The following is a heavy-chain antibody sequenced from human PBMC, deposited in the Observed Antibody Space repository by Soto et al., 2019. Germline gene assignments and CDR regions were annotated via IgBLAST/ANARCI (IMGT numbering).Heavy chain of an antibody. Sequence: EVQLVESGGGLVKPGGSLRLSCAASGFTFSSYSMNWVRQAPGQGLEWVSSISSSSSYIYYADSVKGRFTISRDNAKNSLSLQMNSLRAEDTAVYYCASVDSSGWYHFDYWGPGTLVTVSS. J-gene: IGHJ4*02. CDR3: ASVDSSGWYHFDY. V-gene: IGHV3-21*01. CDR2: ISSSSSYI. D-gene: IGHD6-13*01. CDR1: GFTFSSYS.